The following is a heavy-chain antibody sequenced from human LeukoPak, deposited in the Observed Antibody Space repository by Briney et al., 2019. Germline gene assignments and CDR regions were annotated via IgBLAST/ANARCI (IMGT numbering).Heavy chain of an antibody. J-gene: IGHJ6*02. Sequence: GGSLRLSCAASGFTFVDYAMHWVRQAPGKSLEWVSVISANGGSTFYADALKGRFTISRDNSKNSLYLQVNTLRTEDTALYYCARHPDFDGNSRYGMVVWGQGTTATVSS. CDR1: GFTFVDYA. CDR3: ARHPDFDGNSRYGMVV. D-gene: IGHD4-23*01. V-gene: IGHV3-43*02. CDR2: ISANGGST.